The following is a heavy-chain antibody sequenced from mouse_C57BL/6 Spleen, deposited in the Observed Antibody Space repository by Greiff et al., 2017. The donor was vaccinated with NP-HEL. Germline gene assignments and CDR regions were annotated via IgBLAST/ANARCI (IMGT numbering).Heavy chain of an antibody. CDR2: ISSGGDYI. CDR1: GFTFSSYA. V-gene: IGHV5-9-1*02. Sequence: EVKLVESGEGLVKPGGSLKLSCAASGFTFSSYAMSWVRQTPEKRLEWVAYISSGGDYIYYADTVKGRFTISRDNARNTLYLQMSSLKSEDTAMYYCTREEKYYYGSSYDWFAYWGQGTLVTVSA. CDR3: TREEKYYYGSSYDWFAY. D-gene: IGHD1-1*01. J-gene: IGHJ3*01.